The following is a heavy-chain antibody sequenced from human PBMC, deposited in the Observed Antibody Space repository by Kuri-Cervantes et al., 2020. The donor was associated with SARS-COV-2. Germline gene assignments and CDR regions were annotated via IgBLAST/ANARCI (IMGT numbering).Heavy chain of an antibody. D-gene: IGHD3-16*01. CDR1: GFTVSSNY. J-gene: IGHJ4*02. CDR2: ISGSGGST. CDR3: AKSRDLYDYVWGSYGD. Sequence: GESLKISCAASGFTVSSNYMSWVRQAPGKGLEWVSAISGSGGSTYYADSVKGRFTISRDNSKNTLYLQMNSLRAEDTAVYYCAKSRDLYDYVWGSYGDWGQGTLVTVSS. V-gene: IGHV3-23*01.